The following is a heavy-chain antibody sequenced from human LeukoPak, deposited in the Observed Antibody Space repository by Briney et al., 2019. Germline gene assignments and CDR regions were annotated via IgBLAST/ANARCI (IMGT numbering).Heavy chain of an antibody. D-gene: IGHD2-15*01. CDR2: LYSRGST. J-gene: IGHJ3*02. V-gene: IGHV3-66*01. CDR1: GFTFSSYA. Sequence: EGSLRLSCAASGFTFSSYAMSWVRQAPGKGLEWVSVLYSRGSTYYADSVKGRFTISRDTSKNTVYLQMDSLRAEDTAVYYCARTLTWYDAFDIWGQGTMVTVSS. CDR3: ARTLTWYDAFDI.